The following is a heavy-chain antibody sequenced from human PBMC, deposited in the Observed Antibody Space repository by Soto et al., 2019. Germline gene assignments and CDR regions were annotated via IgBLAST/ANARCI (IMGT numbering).Heavy chain of an antibody. CDR2: ISSSSSYI. D-gene: IGHD3-16*01. J-gene: IGHJ5*02. Sequence: GSLRLSCAASGFTFSSYSMNWVRQAPGKGLEWVSSISSSSSYIYYADSVKGRFTISRDNAKNSLYLQMNSLRAEDTAVYYCTRDLFSYDYSGILWFDPWGQGTLVTVSS. CDR1: GFTFSSYS. V-gene: IGHV3-21*01. CDR3: TRDLFSYDYSGILWFDP.